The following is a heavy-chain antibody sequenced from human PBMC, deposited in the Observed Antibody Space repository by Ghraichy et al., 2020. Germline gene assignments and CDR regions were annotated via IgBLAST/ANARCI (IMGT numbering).Heavy chain of an antibody. V-gene: IGHV4-34*01. CDR1: GGSFSGYY. CDR3: ARRGVPGYYYGMDV. D-gene: IGHD3-10*01. J-gene: IGHJ6*02. Sequence: SETLSLTCAVYGGSFSGYYWSWIRQPPGKGLEWIGEINHSGSTNYNPSLKSRVTISVDTSKNQFSLKLSSVTAADTAVYYCARRGVPGYYYGMDVWGQGTTVTVSS. CDR2: INHSGST.